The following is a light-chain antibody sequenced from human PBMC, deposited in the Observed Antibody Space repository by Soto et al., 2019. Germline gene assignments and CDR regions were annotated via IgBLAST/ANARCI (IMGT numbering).Light chain of an antibody. CDR3: QQTYTTPRT. CDR2: GAS. J-gene: IGKJ2*01. V-gene: IGKV1-39*01. Sequence: DIQMTQSPSSLSASVGDRVTITCRASRSISTYLHWYQQKPGKAPKLLIYGASILQSGVPSTFSGSGSGTEFTLTISSLQPEDFATYYCQQTYTTPRTFGQGTKLEIK. CDR1: RSISTY.